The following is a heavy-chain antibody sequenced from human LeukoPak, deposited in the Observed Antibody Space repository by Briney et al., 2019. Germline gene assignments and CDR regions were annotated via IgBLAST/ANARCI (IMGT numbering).Heavy chain of an antibody. CDR2: ISTSGNTI. CDR1: GFTFSDYY. V-gene: IGHV3-11*04. D-gene: IGHD5-18*01. Sequence: PGGSLRLSCAASGFTFSDYYMNWIRQAPGKGLEWVSCISTSGNTIYYADSVKGRCTVSRDNARNSLFLQLNSLRAEDTAVYYCARDGPGYSFDSWGQGTLVAVSS. J-gene: IGHJ4*02. CDR3: ARDGPGYSFDS.